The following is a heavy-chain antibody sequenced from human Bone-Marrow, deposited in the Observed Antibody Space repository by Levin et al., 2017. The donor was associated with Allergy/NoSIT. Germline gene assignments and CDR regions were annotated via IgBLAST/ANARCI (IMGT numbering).Heavy chain of an antibody. CDR2: IQQNGDEK. D-gene: IGHD4-17*01. CDR3: ARFDYRDYNDAFDI. Sequence: PGGSLRLSCEVSGFTVSAYWMSWVRQAPGKGLEWVANIQQNGDEKYYVDSVKGRFTISRDTAENSLYLQMNSLRAEDTAVYYCARFDYRDYNDAFDIWGQGTMVTVSS. V-gene: IGHV3-7*01. J-gene: IGHJ3*02. CDR1: GFTVSAYW.